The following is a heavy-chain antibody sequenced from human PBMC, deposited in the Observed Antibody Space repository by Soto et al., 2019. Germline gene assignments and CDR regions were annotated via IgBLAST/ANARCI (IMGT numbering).Heavy chain of an antibody. D-gene: IGHD3-16*02. CDR2: IWYDGSNK. J-gene: IGHJ4*02. CDR3: ARDYRLRSSTAPTLDY. CDR1: GFTFSSYG. V-gene: IGHV3-33*01. Sequence: PGGSLRLSCAASGFTFSSYGMHWVRQAPGKGLEWVAVIWYDGSNKYYADTVKGRFTISRDNSKNTLYLQMNSLRAEDTAVYYCARDYRLRSSTAPTLDYWGQGT.